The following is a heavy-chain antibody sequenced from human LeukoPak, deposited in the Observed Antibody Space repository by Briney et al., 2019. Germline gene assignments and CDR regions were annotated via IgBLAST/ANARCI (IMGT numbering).Heavy chain of an antibody. V-gene: IGHV3-23*01. J-gene: IGHJ4*02. Sequence: GGSLRLSCAAFGFTLTSYSMSWVRQAPGKGLEWVSGTSDRGDYTYYADSVKGRFTISRDSSKNTLFLQMNSLRAEDTALYFCARKAQYNGHYPLDYWGQGTLVTVSS. CDR2: TSDRGDYT. CDR3: ARKAQYNGHYPLDY. D-gene: IGHD1-7*01. CDR1: GFTLTSYS.